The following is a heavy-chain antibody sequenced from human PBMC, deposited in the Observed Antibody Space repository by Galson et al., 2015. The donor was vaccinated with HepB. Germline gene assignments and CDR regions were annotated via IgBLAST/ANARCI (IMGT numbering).Heavy chain of an antibody. CDR3: ARDPADTYSGSGSTLWGAFDL. J-gene: IGHJ3*01. Sequence: SLRLSCAASGFSFNTYWMTWVRQIPGKGLEWVANIKQDGTTAILDSVKGRFTISRDNAKNSLYLQMNSLRADDSAVYYCARDPADTYSGSGSTLWGAFDLWGQGTVVTVSS. V-gene: IGHV3-7*03. CDR1: GFSFNTYW. CDR2: IKQDGTTA. D-gene: IGHD3-10*01.